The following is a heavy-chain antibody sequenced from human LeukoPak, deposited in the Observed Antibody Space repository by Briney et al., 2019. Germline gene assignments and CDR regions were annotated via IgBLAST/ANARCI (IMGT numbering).Heavy chain of an antibody. V-gene: IGHV3-53*01. CDR3: AVKIGIVVSDDAFDI. CDR2: IYSGGST. D-gene: IGHD3-22*01. CDR1: GFTVSSNY. J-gene: IGHJ3*02. Sequence: GGSLRLSCAASGFTVSSNYMSWVRQAPGKGLEWVSVIYSGGSTYYADSVKGRFTISRHNSKNTLYLQMNSLRAEDTAVYYCAVKIGIVVSDDAFDIWGQGQMVTVSS.